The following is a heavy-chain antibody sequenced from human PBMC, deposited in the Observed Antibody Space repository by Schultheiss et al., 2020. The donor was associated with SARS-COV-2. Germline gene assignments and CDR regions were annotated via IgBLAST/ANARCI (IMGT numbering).Heavy chain of an antibody. CDR2: ISASSNTI. V-gene: IGHV3-48*04. Sequence: GGSLRLSCAASGFTFNTYSINWVRQAPGKGLEWISYISASSNTIYYADSVKGRFTISRDNAENSVSLQMSRLRVEDTAVYYCARDWDVAMVSGALDIWGQGTMVTVSS. D-gene: IGHD5-18*01. J-gene: IGHJ3*02. CDR1: GFTFNTYS. CDR3: ARDWDVAMVSGALDI.